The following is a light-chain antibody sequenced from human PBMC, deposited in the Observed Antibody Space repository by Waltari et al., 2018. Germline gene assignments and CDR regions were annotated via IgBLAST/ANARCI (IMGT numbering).Light chain of an antibody. CDR2: DVS. CDR3: SSYTSSSTLV. CDR1: SSDVGGYNY. V-gene: IGLV2-14*01. Sequence: QSALTQPVSVSGSPGQSITISCTGTSSDVGGYNYVSWYQQHPGKAPKLMIYDVSNRPSGVSNRFSGSKSGNTASLTISGLQAEDEADYYCSSYTSSSTLVVGGGTKLTVL. J-gene: IGLJ2*01.